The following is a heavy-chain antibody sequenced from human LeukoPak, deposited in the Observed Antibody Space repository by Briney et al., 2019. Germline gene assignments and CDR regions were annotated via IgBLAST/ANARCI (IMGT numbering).Heavy chain of an antibody. CDR1: GITFSSFE. CDR2: ISSSATAI. D-gene: IGHD1-14*01. CDR3: ARESEWAYFDY. Sequence: GGSLRLSCAASGITFSSFEMNWVRQAPGKGLEWISYISSSATAIHYADSVRGRFTISRGNAKNSVYLQMNSLRAEDSAFYYCARESEWAYFDYWGQGTLVTVSS. J-gene: IGHJ4*02. V-gene: IGHV3-48*03.